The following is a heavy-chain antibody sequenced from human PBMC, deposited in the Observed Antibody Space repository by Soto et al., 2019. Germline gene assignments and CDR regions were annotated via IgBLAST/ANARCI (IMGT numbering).Heavy chain of an antibody. CDR3: ARDDSSGYYLDY. CDR1: GGSISSGGYY. CDR2: IYYSGST. D-gene: IGHD3-22*01. V-gene: IGHV4-31*03. Sequence: SETVSLTCTVSGGSISSGGYYWSWIRQHPGKGLEWIGYIYYSGSTYYNPSLKSRVTISVGTSKNQFSLKLSSVTAADTAVYYCARDDSSGYYLDYWGQGTLVTVSS. J-gene: IGHJ4*02.